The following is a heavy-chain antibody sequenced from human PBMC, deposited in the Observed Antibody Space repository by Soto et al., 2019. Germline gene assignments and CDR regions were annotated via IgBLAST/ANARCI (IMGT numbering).Heavy chain of an antibody. D-gene: IGHD2-2*01. CDR3: ARHDCISSSCYYYYYYGMDV. J-gene: IGHJ6*02. Sequence: ASVKVSCKASGYTFTGYYMHWVRQAPGQGLEWMGGIIPIFDTANYAQNFQGRVTITADEYTSTAYMELSSLRSEGTAVYYCARHDCISSSCYYYYYYGMDVWGQGTTVTVSS. CDR2: IIPIFDTA. V-gene: IGHV1-69*13. CDR1: GYTFTGYY.